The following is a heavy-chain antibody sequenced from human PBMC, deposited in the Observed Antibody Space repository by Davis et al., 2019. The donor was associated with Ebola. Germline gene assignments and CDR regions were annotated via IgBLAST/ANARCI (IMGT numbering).Heavy chain of an antibody. CDR2: IYSGGGT. V-gene: IGHV3-NL1*01. Sequence: GESLKISCAASGFTFSSYAMHWVRQAPGKGLEWVSIIYSGGGTFYADSVKGRFTISRDNSNTLSLQMHSLRAEDTAVYYCARRGSGVFYYYGMDVWGQGTTVTVSS. D-gene: IGHD3-10*01. J-gene: IGHJ6*02. CDR1: GFTFSSYA. CDR3: ARRGSGVFYYYGMDV.